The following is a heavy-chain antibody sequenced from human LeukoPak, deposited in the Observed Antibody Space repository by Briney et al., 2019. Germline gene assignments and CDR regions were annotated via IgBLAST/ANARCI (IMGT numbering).Heavy chain of an antibody. Sequence: PSETLSLTCSVSGGTISDYYWTWIRQSPGKGLEWIGFIYYSGSTNDNPSLKSRVTISVDMSKNQFSLNLSSVTPADTAIYYCARGRVGASFDYWSQGTLVTVSS. D-gene: IGHD1-26*01. V-gene: IGHV4-59*01. J-gene: IGHJ4*02. CDR1: GGTISDYY. CDR3: ARGRVGASFDY. CDR2: IYYSGST.